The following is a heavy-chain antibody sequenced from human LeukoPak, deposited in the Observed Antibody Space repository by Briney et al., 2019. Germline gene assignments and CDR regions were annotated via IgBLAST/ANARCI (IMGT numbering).Heavy chain of an antibody. CDR3: ASLGYCSGGSCDRFDP. D-gene: IGHD2-15*01. V-gene: IGHV4-31*03. Sequence: SETLSLTCTVSGGSISSGGYYWSWIRQHPGKGLEWIGYIYYSGSTYYNPSLKSRVTISVDTSKNQFSLKLSSVTAADTAVYYCASLGYCSGGSCDRFDPWGQGTLVTVSS. CDR1: GGSISSGGYY. J-gene: IGHJ5*02. CDR2: IYYSGST.